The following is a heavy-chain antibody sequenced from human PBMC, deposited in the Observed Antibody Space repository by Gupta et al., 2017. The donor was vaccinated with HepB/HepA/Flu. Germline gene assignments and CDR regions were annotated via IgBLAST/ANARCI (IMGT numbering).Heavy chain of an antibody. CDR3: ARVPNYDYVWGSYRPPYYYYYYMDV. Sequence: QVQLVQSGAEVKKPGASVKVSCKASGYTFTSYGISWVRQAPGQGLEWMGWISAYNGNTNYAQKLQGRVTMTTDTSTSTAYMELRSLRSDDTAVYYCARVPNYDYVWGSYRPPYYYYYYMDVWGKGTTVTVSS. CDR2: ISAYNGNT. J-gene: IGHJ6*03. CDR1: GYTFTSYG. D-gene: IGHD3-16*02. V-gene: IGHV1-18*01.